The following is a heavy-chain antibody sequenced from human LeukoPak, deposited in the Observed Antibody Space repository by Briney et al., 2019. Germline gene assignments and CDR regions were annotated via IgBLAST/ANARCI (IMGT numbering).Heavy chain of an antibody. CDR2: INPNSGGT. D-gene: IGHD1-26*01. CDR3: ARAGSYKDFYYFDY. Sequence: ASVKVSCKASGYTFTGYYMHWVRQAPGQGLEWMGWINPNSGGTNYAQKFQGRVTMTRDTSISTAYMELSRLRSDDTAVDYCARAGSYKDFYYFDYWGQGTLVTVSS. CDR1: GYTFTGYY. V-gene: IGHV1-2*02. J-gene: IGHJ4*02.